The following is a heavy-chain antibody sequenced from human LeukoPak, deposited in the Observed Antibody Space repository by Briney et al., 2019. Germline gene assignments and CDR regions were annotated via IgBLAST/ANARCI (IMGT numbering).Heavy chain of an antibody. J-gene: IGHJ4*02. Sequence: GGSLRLSCAASGFTFSSYGMHWVRQAPGKGLEWVAVIWYDGSNKYYADSVKGRFTISRDNSKNTPYLQMNSLRAEDTAVYYCARDLSGYDILTGPFDYWGQGTLVTVSS. D-gene: IGHD3-9*01. V-gene: IGHV3-33*01. CDR2: IWYDGSNK. CDR1: GFTFSSYG. CDR3: ARDLSGYDILTGPFDY.